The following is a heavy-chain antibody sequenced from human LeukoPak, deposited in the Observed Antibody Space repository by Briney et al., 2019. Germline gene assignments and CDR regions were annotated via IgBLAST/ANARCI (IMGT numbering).Heavy chain of an antibody. CDR1: GFTFSSYA. D-gene: IGHD6-13*01. Sequence: GGSLRLSCAASGFTFSSYAMHWVRQAPGKGLEWVAVISYDGSNKYYADSVKGRFTISRDNSKNTLYLQMNSLRAEDAAVYYCARGAGYSSSWRTHAFDIWGQGTMVTVSS. V-gene: IGHV3-30*04. CDR3: ARGAGYSSSWRTHAFDI. J-gene: IGHJ3*02. CDR2: ISYDGSNK.